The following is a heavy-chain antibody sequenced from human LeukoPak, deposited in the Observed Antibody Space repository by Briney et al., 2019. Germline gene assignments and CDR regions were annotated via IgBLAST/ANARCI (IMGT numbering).Heavy chain of an antibody. CDR3: AKTRSSASKSPDY. J-gene: IGHJ4*02. CDR1: GFTFSSYA. Sequence: GGSLRVSCAASGFTFSSYAMTWVRQAPGKGLKWVSTLSGSGGSAYYADSVKGRFTISRDNSENTLYLQMNSLRAEDTAVYYCAKTRSSASKSPDYWGQGTLVTVSS. D-gene: IGHD2-2*01. V-gene: IGHV3-23*01. CDR2: LSGSGGSA.